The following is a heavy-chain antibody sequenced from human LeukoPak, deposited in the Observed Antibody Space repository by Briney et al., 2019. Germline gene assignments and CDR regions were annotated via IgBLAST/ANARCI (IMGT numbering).Heavy chain of an antibody. CDR1: GFTFTNYA. V-gene: IGHV3-23*01. J-gene: IGHJ4*02. CDR2: VTGPGDTT. Sequence: GGSLRLSCATSGFTFTNYAMTWVRQAPGKCLEWVSAVTGPGDTTYYADSVKGRSFMSREDSKTTVYLQMNSLRAEDTAVYYCAKDGVEPNSNNWFGFWVHWGQGALVTVSS. CDR3: AKDGVEPNSNNWFGFWVH. D-gene: IGHD1-1*01.